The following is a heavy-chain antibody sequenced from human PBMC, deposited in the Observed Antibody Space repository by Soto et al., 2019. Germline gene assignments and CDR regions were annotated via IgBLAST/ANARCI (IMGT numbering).Heavy chain of an antibody. CDR1: GFTFDDYT. J-gene: IGHJ6*02. Sequence: GGSLRLSCAASGFTFDDYTMHWVRQAPGKGLEWVSLISWDGGSTYYADSVSGRFTISRDNNKNSLYLQMNSLRTEDTALYYCAKGGPTYYDILTGYPYCYYGMDVWGQGTTVTVSS. CDR3: AKGGPTYYDILTGYPYCYYGMDV. CDR2: ISWDGGST. D-gene: IGHD3-9*01. V-gene: IGHV3-43*01.